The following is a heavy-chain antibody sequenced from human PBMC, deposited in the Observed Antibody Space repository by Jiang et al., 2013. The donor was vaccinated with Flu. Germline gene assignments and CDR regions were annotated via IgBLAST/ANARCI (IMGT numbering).Heavy chain of an antibody. CDR1: GGSISSSNW. V-gene: IGHV4-4*02. Sequence: GSGLVKPSGTLSLTCAVSGGSISSSNWWSWVRQPPGKGLEWIGEIYHSGSTNYNPSLKSRVTISVDKSKNQFSLKLSSVTAADTAVYYCAREGCSSTSCYTGYYYYMDVWGKGDHGHRLL. J-gene: IGHJ6*03. CDR2: IYHSGST. CDR3: AREGCSSTSCYTGYYYYMDV. D-gene: IGHD2-2*02.